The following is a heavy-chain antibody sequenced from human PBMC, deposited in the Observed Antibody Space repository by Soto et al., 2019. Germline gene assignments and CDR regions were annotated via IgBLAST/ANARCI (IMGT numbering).Heavy chain of an antibody. CDR2: INHSGST. J-gene: IGHJ4*02. Sequence: SETLSLTCAVYGGSFSGYFWSWIRQPPGKGLEWIGEINHSGSTNYNPSLKRRVTISADTSKNQFSLKLSSVTAADTAVYYCAKRGRFLPYFDYWGQGTLVTVSS. CDR3: AKRGRFLPYFDY. D-gene: IGHD3-3*01. V-gene: IGHV4-34*01. CDR1: GGSFSGYF.